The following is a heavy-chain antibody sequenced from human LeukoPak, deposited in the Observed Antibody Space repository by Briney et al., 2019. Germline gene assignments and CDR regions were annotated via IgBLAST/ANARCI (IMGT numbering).Heavy chain of an antibody. CDR2: IYSGGNT. CDR1: GFTVSSNS. J-gene: IGHJ6*03. Sequence: GGSLRLSCTVSGFTVSSNSMSWVRQAPGKGLEWVSFIYSGGNTHYSDSVKGRFTISRDNAKNSLYLQMNSLRAEDTALYYCAASRTNYYYYMDVWGKGTTVTISS. D-gene: IGHD2-2*01. CDR3: AASRTNYYYYMDV. V-gene: IGHV3-53*05.